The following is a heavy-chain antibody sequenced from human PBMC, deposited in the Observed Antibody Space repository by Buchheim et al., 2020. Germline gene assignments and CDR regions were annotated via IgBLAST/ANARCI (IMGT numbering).Heavy chain of an antibody. CDR1: GFTFSDLW. D-gene: IGHD1-1*01. Sequence: VQLVESGGGLVQPGGSLRLSCAASGFTFSDLWMHWVRQTPGKGLMWVSRINSDGSSTIYGESVKGRFTVSRANAKTTLYLQMNSLRAEDTGVYYCARDPLLNGGTLDYWGQGT. J-gene: IGHJ4*02. V-gene: IGHV3-74*01. CDR2: INSDGSST. CDR3: ARDPLLNGGTLDY.